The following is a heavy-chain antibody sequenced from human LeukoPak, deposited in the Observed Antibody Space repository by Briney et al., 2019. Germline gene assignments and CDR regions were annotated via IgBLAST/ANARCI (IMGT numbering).Heavy chain of an antibody. Sequence: SVKVSCKASVLIFTSSAMQWVRQARGQRLEWMGWIVVGSGNTNYAQKFQERVTITRDMHISTAYMELSSLRSEHTSVYYCAADLDGGGYYDDAFAIWGQGTMVTVSS. D-gene: IGHD3-22*01. CDR1: VLIFTSSA. V-gene: IGHV1-58*02. CDR3: AADLDGGGYYDDAFAI. J-gene: IGHJ3*02. CDR2: IVVGSGNT.